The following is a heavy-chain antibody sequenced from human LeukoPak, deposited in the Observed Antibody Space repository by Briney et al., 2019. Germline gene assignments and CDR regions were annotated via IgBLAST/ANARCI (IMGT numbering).Heavy chain of an antibody. CDR2: IYSGGST. J-gene: IGHJ6*02. CDR3: AKDREKVAAEIGGIYGVDV. Sequence: GGSLRLSCAASGFTVSSNYMSWVRQAPGKGLEWVSVIYSGGSTYYADSVKGRFTISRHNSKNTLYLQMNSLRAEDTAVYYCAKDREKVAAEIGGIYGVDVWGQGTTVTVSS. V-gene: IGHV3-53*04. CDR1: GFTVSSNY. D-gene: IGHD3-16*01.